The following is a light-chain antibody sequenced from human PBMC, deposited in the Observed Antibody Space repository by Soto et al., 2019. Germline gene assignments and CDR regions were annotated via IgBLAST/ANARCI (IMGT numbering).Light chain of an antibody. V-gene: IGKV1-8*01. CDR2: AAS. J-gene: IGKJ1*01. CDR3: QHYYSYPWT. CDR1: QGISSY. Sequence: AIRMTQSPSSLSASTGDRVTITCRASQGISSYLAWYQQKPGKAPKLLIYAASTLQGGVPSRFSGSGSGTDFTLTISCLQSEDSATYYCQHYYSYPWTFGQGTNVEIK.